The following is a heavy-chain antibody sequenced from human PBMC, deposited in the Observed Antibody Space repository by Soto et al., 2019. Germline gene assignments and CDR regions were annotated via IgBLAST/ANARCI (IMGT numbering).Heavy chain of an antibody. CDR1: GGSISDYF. CDR3: ARGNCADDCYENYFYYYGMDV. V-gene: IGHV4-59*01. CDR2: IYGGGST. J-gene: IGHJ6*02. D-gene: IGHD2-21*02. Sequence: PSETLSLTCTVSGGSISDYFWSWIRQAPGKGLEWIGYIYGGGSTDYNPSLKSRVTISVDTSKNQFFLKLNSVIAADTAVYFCARGNCADDCYENYFYYYGMDVWGQGTTVTVSS.